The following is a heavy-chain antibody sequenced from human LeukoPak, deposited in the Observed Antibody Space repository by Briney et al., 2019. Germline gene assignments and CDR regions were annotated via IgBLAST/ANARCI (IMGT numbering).Heavy chain of an antibody. CDR2: IWHDGSVL. Sequence: PGRSLRLSCAASGFTLRSYGMHWVRQAPGEGLEWVAVIWHDGSVLDYSESVKGRFTVSRDNRKNTLYLQMDSLRVEDTAVYYCARHEGLVDGTWHAYDIWGQGTMVTVSS. CDR3: ARHEGLVDGTWHAYDI. D-gene: IGHD1-7*01. J-gene: IGHJ3*02. V-gene: IGHV3-33*01. CDR1: GFTLRSYG.